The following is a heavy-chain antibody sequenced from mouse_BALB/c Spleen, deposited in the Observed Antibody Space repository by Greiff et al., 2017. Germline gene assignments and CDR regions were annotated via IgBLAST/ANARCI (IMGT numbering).Heavy chain of an antibody. J-gene: IGHJ3*01. CDR1: GFTFSSFG. CDR3: ARGYEWFAY. D-gene: IGHD2-3*01. Sequence: EVQRVESGGGLVQPGGSRKLSCAASGFTFSSFGMHWVRQAPEKGLEWVAYISSGGSTYYPDSVKGRFTISRDNARNILYLQMSSLRSEDTAMYYCARGYEWFAYWGQGTLVTVSA. V-gene: IGHV5-6-5*01. CDR2: ISSGGST.